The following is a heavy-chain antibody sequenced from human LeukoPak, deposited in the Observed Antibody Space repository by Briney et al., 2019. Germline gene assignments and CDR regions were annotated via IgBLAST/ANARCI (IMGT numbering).Heavy chain of an antibody. Sequence: PGGSLRLSCAASGFTFSSHGIHWVRQAPGRGLEWVAVIWYDGTNKYYEDSVKGRFSISRDDSKNSLYLQMNSLRAEDTAVYYCARDPNTYGSGSDGGYWGQGTLVTVSS. D-gene: IGHD3-10*01. CDR2: IWYDGTNK. CDR1: GFTFSSHG. J-gene: IGHJ4*02. CDR3: ARDPNTYGSGSDGGY. V-gene: IGHV3-33*01.